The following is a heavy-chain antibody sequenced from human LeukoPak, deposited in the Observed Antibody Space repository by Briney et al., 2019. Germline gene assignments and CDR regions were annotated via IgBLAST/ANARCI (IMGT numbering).Heavy chain of an antibody. Sequence: SETLSLTCAVSGGSIISSNWWSWVRQPPGKGLEWIGEFYHSGTTNYIPSLKSRVTISVDKSKNQFSLKLTSVTAADTAVYYCGGRIAATGTPFDYWGQGTVVTVSS. CDR1: GGSIISSNW. J-gene: IGHJ4*02. D-gene: IGHD6-13*01. V-gene: IGHV4-4*02. CDR2: FYHSGTT. CDR3: GGRIAATGTPFDY.